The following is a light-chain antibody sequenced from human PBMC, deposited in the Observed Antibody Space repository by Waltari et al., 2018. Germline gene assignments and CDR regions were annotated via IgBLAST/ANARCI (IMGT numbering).Light chain of an antibody. Sequence: DIQMTQSPSTLSASVGDRVTITCRASQSISSWLAWYQQKPGKAPKLLIYDASSLESGGASRFSGSGSGTEFTLTISSLQPDDFATYYCQQYNSYPYTFGQGTKLEIK. CDR3: QQYNSYPYT. CDR1: QSISSW. CDR2: DAS. J-gene: IGKJ2*01. V-gene: IGKV1-5*01.